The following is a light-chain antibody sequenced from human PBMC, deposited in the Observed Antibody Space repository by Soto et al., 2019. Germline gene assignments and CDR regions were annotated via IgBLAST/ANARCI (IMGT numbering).Light chain of an antibody. V-gene: IGLV1-40*01. CDR2: GNS. CDR3: QSYDSSLSGVV. CDR1: SSNIGARYD. J-gene: IGLJ2*01. Sequence: QSVLTQPPSVSGAPGQGVTISCTGSSSNIGARYDVHWYQQLPGTAPKLLIYGNSNRPSGVPDRFSGSKSGTSASLAITGLQAEDEADYYCQSYDSSLSGVVFGGGTKLTVL.